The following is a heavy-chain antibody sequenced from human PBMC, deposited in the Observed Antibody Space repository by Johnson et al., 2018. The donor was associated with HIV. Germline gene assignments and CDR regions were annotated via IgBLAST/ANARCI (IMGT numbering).Heavy chain of an antibody. CDR1: GFTFSSYA. V-gene: IGHV3-30*04. J-gene: IGHJ3*02. Sequence: QMLLVESGGGVVQPGRSLRLSCAASGFTFSSYAMHWVRQAPGKGLEWVAVISYDGSNKYYADSVKGRFTISRDISKNTLYLQMNSLRTEDTAVYYCARVTRDCGGDGYLDAFDIWGQGTMVTVSS. D-gene: IGHD2-21*01. CDR2: ISYDGSNK. CDR3: ARVTRDCGGDGYLDAFDI.